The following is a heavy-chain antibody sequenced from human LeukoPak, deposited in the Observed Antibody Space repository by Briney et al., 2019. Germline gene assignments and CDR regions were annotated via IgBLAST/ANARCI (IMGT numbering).Heavy chain of an antibody. J-gene: IGHJ6*03. CDR2: INWNGSIR. V-gene: IGHV3-20*04. CDR1: GFTFDDYA. Sequence: GESLRLSCAASGFTFDDYAMNWVRQVPGRGLEWVSGINWNGSIRAYAASVQHRFTTSRQNTKHSMYISTNNVGGEATALYFCARGSVQLWLRDTYYYMAVWGKGTTVTASS. D-gene: IGHD5-18*01. CDR3: ARGSVQLWLRDTYYYMAV.